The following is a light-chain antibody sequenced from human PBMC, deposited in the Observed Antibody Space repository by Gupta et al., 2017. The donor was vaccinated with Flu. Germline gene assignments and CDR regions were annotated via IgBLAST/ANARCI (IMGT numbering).Light chain of an antibody. CDR3: QHRDSTPYA. J-gene: IGKJ2*01. V-gene: IGKV1-39*01. Sequence: DIPMTQSPSSLSASVGDRVTITCRAGQRINNYLNWYQQRPGIAPNLLIYSASNVQSGVPSRFSGSGSGTDFTLTISRRQPEDFATYYCQHRDSTPYAFGQGTKMEIK. CDR1: QRINNY. CDR2: SAS.